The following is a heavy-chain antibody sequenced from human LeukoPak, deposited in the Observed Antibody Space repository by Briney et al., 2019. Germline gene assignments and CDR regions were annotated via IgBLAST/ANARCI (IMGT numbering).Heavy chain of an antibody. V-gene: IGHV1-18*01. CDR2: ISAYNGNT. Sequence: ASVKVSCKASGYTFTSYGISWVRQAPGQGLEWMGWISAYNGNTNYAQKLQGRVTMTTDTSTSTAYMELRSLRSDDTAVYYCARAQPARYCTSTSCYAAFDIWGQGTMVTVSS. J-gene: IGHJ3*02. CDR1: GYTFTSYG. CDR3: ARAQPARYCTSTSCYAAFDI. D-gene: IGHD2-2*01.